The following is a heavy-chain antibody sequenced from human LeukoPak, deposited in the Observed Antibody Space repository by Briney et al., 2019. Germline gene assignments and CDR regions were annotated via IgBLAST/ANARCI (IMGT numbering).Heavy chain of an antibody. J-gene: IGHJ4*02. CDR2: ISYDGSNK. V-gene: IGHV3-30*18. CDR1: GFTFSSYG. Sequence: GGSLRLSCAASGFTFSSYGMHWVRQAPGKGLEWVAVISYDGSNKYYAGSVKGRFTISRDNSKNALYLQMNSLRAEDTAVYYCAKDVSLVQGVTDYWGQGTLVTVSS. CDR3: AKDVSLVQGVTDY. D-gene: IGHD3-10*01.